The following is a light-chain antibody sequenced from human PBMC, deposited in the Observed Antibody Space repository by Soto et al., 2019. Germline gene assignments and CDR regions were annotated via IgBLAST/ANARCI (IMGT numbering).Light chain of an antibody. Sequence: DIVMTQSPDSLAVSLGERATINCKSSQRVLYSSSNKNYLAWYQQKPGQPPKLLIYWASTRESGVPDRFSGSGSGTDFTLTIIRLQAEDVAVYYCQQYCSSPWTFGQGTKVEIK. CDR2: WAS. V-gene: IGKV4-1*01. J-gene: IGKJ1*01. CDR1: QRVLYSSSNKNY. CDR3: QQYCSSPWT.